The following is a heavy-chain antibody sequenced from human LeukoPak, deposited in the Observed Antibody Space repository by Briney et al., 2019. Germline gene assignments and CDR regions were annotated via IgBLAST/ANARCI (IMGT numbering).Heavy chain of an antibody. CDR2: ISGSGGST. Sequence: GGSLRLSCAASGFTFSSYAMSWVRQAPGKGLEWVSAISGSGGSTYYADSVKGRFTISRDNSKNTLYLQMNSLRAEDTAAYYCAKPLSYCYDSSGFDYWGQGTLVTVSS. V-gene: IGHV3-23*01. CDR1: GFTFSSYA. J-gene: IGHJ4*02. D-gene: IGHD3-22*01. CDR3: AKPLSYCYDSSGFDY.